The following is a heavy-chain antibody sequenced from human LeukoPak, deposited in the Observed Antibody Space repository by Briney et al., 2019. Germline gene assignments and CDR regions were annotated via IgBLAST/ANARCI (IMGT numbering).Heavy chain of an antibody. Sequence: KTSETLSLTCAVYGGSFSGYYWSWIRQPPGKGLEWIGEINHSGSTNYNPSLKSRVTISVDTSKNQFSLKLSSVTAADTAVYYCARAATYIVVVPAASLRNYGMDVWGKGTTVTVSS. CDR3: ARAATYIVVVPAASLRNYGMDV. J-gene: IGHJ6*04. CDR1: GGSFSGYY. D-gene: IGHD2-2*01. V-gene: IGHV4-34*01. CDR2: INHSGST.